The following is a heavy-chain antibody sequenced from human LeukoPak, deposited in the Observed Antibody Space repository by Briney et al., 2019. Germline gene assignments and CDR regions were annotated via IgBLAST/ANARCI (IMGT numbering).Heavy chain of an antibody. V-gene: IGHV3-7*01. J-gene: IGHJ6*03. D-gene: IGHD6-19*01. CDR2: IKQDGSEK. Sequence: GGSLRLSCAGSGFTFSTNWMSWVRQAPGKGMEWVANIKQDGSEKYYVDPVKGRFTISRDNAKNSLYLQMNSLRAGDTAVYYCARSGEWLVGFSRRYYYYYMDVWGEGTTVTVSS. CDR3: ARSGEWLVGFSRRYYYYYMDV. CDR1: GFTFSTNW.